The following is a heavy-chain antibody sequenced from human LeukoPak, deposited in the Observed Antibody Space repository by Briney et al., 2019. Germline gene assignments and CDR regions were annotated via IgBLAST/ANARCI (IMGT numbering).Heavy chain of an antibody. D-gene: IGHD2-2*01. CDR3: ARAGYYALHGTFDI. V-gene: IGHV1-18*01. J-gene: IGHJ3*02. CDR1: GYTFTSYG. CDR2: ISAYNGNT. Sequence: ASVKVSCKASGYTFTSYGISWVRQAPGQGLEWMGWISAYNGNTNYAQKLQGRVTITTDTSTSTAYMELRSLRSDDTAVYYCARAGYYALHGTFDIWGQGTMVTVSS.